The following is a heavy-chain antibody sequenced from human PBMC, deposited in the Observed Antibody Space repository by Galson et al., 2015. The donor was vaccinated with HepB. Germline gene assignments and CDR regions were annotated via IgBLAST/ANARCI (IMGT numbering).Heavy chain of an antibody. CDR2: IIPIFGTA. D-gene: IGHD1-7*01. V-gene: IGHV1-69*13. Sequence: SVKVSCKASGGTFSSYAISWVRQAPGQGLEWMGGIIPIFGTANYAQKFQGRVTITADESTSTAYMELSSLRAEDTAVYYCARVPHVVFYVTGTTNPRGPRGYYYYYMDVWGKGTTVTVSS. CDR1: GGTFSSYA. J-gene: IGHJ6*03. CDR3: ARVPHVVFYVTGTTNPRGPRGYYYYYMDV.